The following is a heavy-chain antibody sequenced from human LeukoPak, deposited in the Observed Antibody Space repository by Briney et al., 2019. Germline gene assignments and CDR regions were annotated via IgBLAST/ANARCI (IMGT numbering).Heavy chain of an antibody. Sequence: GESLKISCAASGFTFSNYAMGWVRQAPGEGLEWVSAPSGDGSSRYYADSVRGRFTISRDNSKNTLFLQMNDLRAEDTAVYYCAKVSGPSGFDAFDIWGQGTMVTVSS. CDR2: PSGDGSSR. CDR3: AKVSGPSGFDAFDI. D-gene: IGHD3-22*01. CDR1: GFTFSNYA. V-gene: IGHV3-23*01. J-gene: IGHJ3*02.